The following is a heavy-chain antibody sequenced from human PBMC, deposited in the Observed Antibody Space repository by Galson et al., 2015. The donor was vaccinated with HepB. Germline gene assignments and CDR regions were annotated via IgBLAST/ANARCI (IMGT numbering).Heavy chain of an antibody. CDR3: ARVAAAGTKTYYYYMDV. D-gene: IGHD6-13*01. Sequence: LTCTVSGGSIRSYYWSWIRQPAGKGLEWIGRIYTSGSTNYNPSLKSRVTMSVDTSKNQFSLKLSSVTAADTAVYYCARVAAAGTKTYYYYMDVWGKGTTVTVSS. CDR2: IYTSGST. CDR1: GGSIRSYY. V-gene: IGHV4-4*07. J-gene: IGHJ6*03.